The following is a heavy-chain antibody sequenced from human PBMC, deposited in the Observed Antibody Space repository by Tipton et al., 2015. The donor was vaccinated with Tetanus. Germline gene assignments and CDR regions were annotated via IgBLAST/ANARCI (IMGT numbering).Heavy chain of an antibody. V-gene: IGHV4-30-2*01. CDR1: GGSITRGAYS. CDR3: ARYNSYFYAMGV. Sequence: TLSLTCALSGGSITRGAYSWSWIRQPPGKGLEWIGYIYASGTTYSNPSLKSRVTISVGETKRQFSLNLTSVTAADTAVYYCARYNSYFYAMGVWGQGTTVTVSS. J-gene: IGHJ6*02. D-gene: IGHD5-24*01. CDR2: IYASGTT.